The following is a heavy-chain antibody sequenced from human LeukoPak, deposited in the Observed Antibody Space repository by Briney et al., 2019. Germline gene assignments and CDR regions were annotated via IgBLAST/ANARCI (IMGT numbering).Heavy chain of an antibody. CDR1: GFTFSSSW. Sequence: AGGSLRLSCAASGFTFSSSWMSWVRQAPGKGLEWVANINEDGSAKYYVDSVKGRFTISRDNAKRSPDLQVNSLRAEDTAVYYCTRSRRDGNDYWGQGTLVTVSS. J-gene: IGHJ4*02. CDR3: TRSRRDGNDY. V-gene: IGHV3-7*01. CDR2: INEDGSAK. D-gene: IGHD5-24*01.